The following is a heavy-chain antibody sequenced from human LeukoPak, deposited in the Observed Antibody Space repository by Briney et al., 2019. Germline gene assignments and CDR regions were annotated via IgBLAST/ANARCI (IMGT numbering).Heavy chain of an antibody. D-gene: IGHD1-26*01. J-gene: IGHJ4*02. CDR1: GASLSETS. CDR3: ATTDKWEPLDY. Sequence: ASVKVSRKVSGASLSETSIHWVRQAPGQWLEWMGGFDPEDGESIFAQRFQGRFSMTEDTSTDTAYMELRSLRPEDTAVYYCATTDKWEPLDYWGQGTLVTVSS. CDR2: FDPEDGES. V-gene: IGHV1-24*01.